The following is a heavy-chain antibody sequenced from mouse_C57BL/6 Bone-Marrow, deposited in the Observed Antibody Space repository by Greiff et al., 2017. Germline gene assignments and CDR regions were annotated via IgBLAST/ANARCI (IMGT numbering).Heavy chain of an antibody. CDR2: IYPGSGNT. CDR3: AFGWA. D-gene: IGHD2-3*01. CDR1: GYTFTDYY. J-gene: IGHJ1*03. Sequence: VHLVESGAELVRPGASVKLSCKASGYTFTDYYINWVKQRPGQGLEWIARIYPGSGNTYYNEKFKGKATLTAEKSSSTAYMQLSSLTSEDSAGYFCAFGWAWGTGTTVTVSS. V-gene: IGHV1-76*01.